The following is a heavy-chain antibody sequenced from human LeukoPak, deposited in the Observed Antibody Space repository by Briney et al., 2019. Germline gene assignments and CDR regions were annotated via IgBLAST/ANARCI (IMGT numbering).Heavy chain of an antibody. V-gene: IGHV4-59*12. CDR3: ARAYPSSSTD. CDR1: GGSISSYY. CDR2: IYYTGST. Sequence: SETLSLTCTVSGGSISSYYWSWIRQLPGKGLEWIGYIYYTGSTHYNPSLKSRVTISQDTSQNQFSLRLSSVTAADTAVYYCARAYPSSSTDWGQGMLVTVSS. D-gene: IGHD2-2*01. J-gene: IGHJ4*02.